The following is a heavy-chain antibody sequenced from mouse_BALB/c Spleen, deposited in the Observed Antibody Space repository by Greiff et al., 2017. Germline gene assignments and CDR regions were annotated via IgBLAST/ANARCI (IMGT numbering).Heavy chain of an antibody. D-gene: IGHD2-2*01. V-gene: IGHV5-6-5*01. CDR3: ARGGYPCMDY. J-gene: IGHJ4*01. CDR2: ISSGGST. Sequence: EVMLVESGGGLVKPGGSLKLSCAASGFTFSSYAMSWVRQTPEKRLEWVASISSGGSTYYPDSVKGRFTISRDNARNILYLQMSSLRSEDTAMYYCARGGYPCMDYWGQGTSVTVSS. CDR1: GFTFSSYA.